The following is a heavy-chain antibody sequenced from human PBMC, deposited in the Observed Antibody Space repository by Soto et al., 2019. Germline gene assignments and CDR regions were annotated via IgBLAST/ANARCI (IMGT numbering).Heavy chain of an antibody. D-gene: IGHD3-10*01. CDR3: AKDRGRPRGYYYYYGMDV. V-gene: IGHV3-23*01. CDR2: ISGSGGST. CDR1: GFTFSSYA. Sequence: GGSLRLSCAASGFTFSSYAMSWVRQAPGKGLEWVSAISGSGGSTYYADSVKGRFTISRDNSKNTLYLQMNSLRAEDTAVYYCAKDRGRPRGYYYYYGMDVWGQGTTVTVSS. J-gene: IGHJ6*02.